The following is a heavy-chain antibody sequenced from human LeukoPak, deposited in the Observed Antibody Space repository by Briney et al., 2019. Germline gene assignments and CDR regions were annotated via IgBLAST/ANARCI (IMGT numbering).Heavy chain of an antibody. V-gene: IGHV3-33*01. J-gene: IGHJ6*04. Sequence: GRSLRLSCAASGFTFSSYGMHWVRQAPGKGLEWVAGIWYEGSNTYYADSVKGRFTISRDHSKNTLYLQTNSLRAEDTAVYYCTSLLQGDGMDVWGKGTTVTVSS. D-gene: IGHD4-11*01. CDR3: TSLLQGDGMDV. CDR2: IWYEGSNT. CDR1: GFTFSSYG.